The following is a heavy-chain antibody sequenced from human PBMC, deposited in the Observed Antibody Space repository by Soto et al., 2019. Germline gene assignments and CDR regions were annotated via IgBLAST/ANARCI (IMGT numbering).Heavy chain of an antibody. Sequence: LGESLKISCKGSGYSFTSYWIGWVRQMPGKGLEWMGIIYPGGSDTRYSSSFQGQVTTSVDKSMSTAYLQWSGLKASDTAMYYCARLTYDRSGYYQPTCVYSGQGTQVTVS. CDR1: GYSFTSYW. CDR3: ARLTYDRSGYYQPTCVY. D-gene: IGHD3-22*01. V-gene: IGHV5-51*01. J-gene: IGHJ4*02. CDR2: IYPGGSDT.